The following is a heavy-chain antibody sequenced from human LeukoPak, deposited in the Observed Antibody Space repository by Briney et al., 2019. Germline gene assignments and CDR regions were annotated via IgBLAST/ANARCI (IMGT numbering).Heavy chain of an antibody. V-gene: IGHV4-59*01. CDR3: ARTTEGGYTYDYFYYYYMDA. CDR2: IYYSGST. D-gene: IGHD5-18*01. CDR1: GGSISSYY. J-gene: IGHJ6*03. Sequence: SETLSLTCTVSGGSISSYYWSWIRQPPGKGLEWIGYIYYSGSTNYNPSLKSRVTISVDTSKNQFSLKLSSVTAADTAVYYCARTTEGGYTYDYFYYYYMDAWGKGTTVTISS.